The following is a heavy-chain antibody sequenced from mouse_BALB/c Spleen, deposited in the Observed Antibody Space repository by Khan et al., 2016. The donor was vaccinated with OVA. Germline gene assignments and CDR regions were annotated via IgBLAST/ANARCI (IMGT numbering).Heavy chain of an antibody. CDR1: GYIFTNNT. D-gene: IGHD1-1*01. CDR2: INPSSGYT. J-gene: IGHJ4*01. Sequence: QVQLQQSGAELARPGASVKMSCKASGYIFTNNTMHWVKQRPGQGLEWIGYINPSSGYTNYNQNFKDKATLTAEKSSSTAYMQLSSLTSDDAAVYYCARRTTVYTMDYWGQGTSVTVSS. CDR3: ARRTTVYTMDY. V-gene: IGHV1-4*01.